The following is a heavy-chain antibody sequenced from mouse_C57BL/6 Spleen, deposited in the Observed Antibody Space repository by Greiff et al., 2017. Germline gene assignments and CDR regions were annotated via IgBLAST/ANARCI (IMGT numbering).Heavy chain of an antibody. V-gene: IGHV1-59*01. CDR3: ASITTVVAPSLDY. CDR2: IDPSGSYT. D-gene: IGHD1-1*01. CDR1: GYTFTSYW. J-gene: IGHJ2*01. Sequence: VQLKQPGAELVRPGTSVKLSCKASGYTFTSYWMHWVKQRPGQGLEWIGVIDPSGSYTNYNQKFKGKATLTVDKSSSAAYMQLISLTAEDSAVYCCASITTVVAPSLDYWGQGTTLTVSS.